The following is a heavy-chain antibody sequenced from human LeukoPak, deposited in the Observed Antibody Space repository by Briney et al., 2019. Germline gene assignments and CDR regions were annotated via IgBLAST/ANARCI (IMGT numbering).Heavy chain of an antibody. J-gene: IGHJ4*02. CDR3: AKDRGDGSGYFDS. V-gene: IGHV3-30*18. CDR1: GFIFNIYG. Sequence: GGSLRLSCAASGFIFNIYGMHWVRQAPGKGLEWVTSISYDGTNKDHTNSVKGRFSISRDNSKKTLFLHMASLRPEDTAVYYCAKDRGDGSGYFDSWGQGTLVTVSS. D-gene: IGHD6-19*01. CDR2: ISYDGTNK.